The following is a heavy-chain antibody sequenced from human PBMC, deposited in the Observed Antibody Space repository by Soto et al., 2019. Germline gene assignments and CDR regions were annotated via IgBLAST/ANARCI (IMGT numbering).Heavy chain of an antibody. D-gene: IGHD5-18*01. Sequence: TGGSLRLSCAASGFTFSSYAMSWVRQAPGKGLEWVSTMSGGGENTYYADSVKGRFTISRDNSKNTLYLQMNSLRAEDTAVYYCAKRRGYNYGFDYWGQGALVTVSS. CDR2: MSGGGENT. CDR1: GFTFSSYA. CDR3: AKRRGYNYGFDY. J-gene: IGHJ4*02. V-gene: IGHV3-23*01.